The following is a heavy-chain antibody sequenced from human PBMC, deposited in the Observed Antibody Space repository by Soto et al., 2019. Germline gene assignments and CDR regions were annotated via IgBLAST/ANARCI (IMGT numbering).Heavy chain of an antibody. D-gene: IGHD6-19*01. J-gene: IGHJ4*02. Sequence: QVQLVQSGAEEKKPGASVKVSCKASGYTFTSYAMHWVRQAPGQRLEWMGWINAGNGNTKYSQKFQGRVTITRHTSASTAYMELSSLRAEDTAVYYCARAVAVPADFDYWGQGTLVTVSS. CDR3: ARAVAVPADFDY. V-gene: IGHV1-3*05. CDR1: GYTFTSYA. CDR2: INAGNGNT.